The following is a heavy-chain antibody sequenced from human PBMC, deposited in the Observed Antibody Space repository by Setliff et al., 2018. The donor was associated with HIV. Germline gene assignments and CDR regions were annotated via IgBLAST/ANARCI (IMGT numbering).Heavy chain of an antibody. CDR1: GGSISSYY. Sequence: LSLTCTVSGGSISSYYWSWIRQPPGKGLEWIGYIYYSGSTNYNPSLKSRVTISVDTSKNQFSLKLSSVIAADTAVYYCARESPSSSWFYFDFWGQGTLVTVSS. V-gene: IGHV4-59*01. CDR2: IYYSGST. CDR3: ARESPSSSWFYFDF. J-gene: IGHJ4*02. D-gene: IGHD6-13*01.